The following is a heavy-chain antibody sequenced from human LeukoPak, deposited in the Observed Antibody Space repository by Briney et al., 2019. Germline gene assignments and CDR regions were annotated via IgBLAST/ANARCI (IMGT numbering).Heavy chain of an antibody. Sequence: ASVKVSCKASGYTFTSYDINWVRQATGQGLEWMGWISAYNGNTNYAQKLQGRVTMTTDTSTSTAYMELRSLRSDDTAVYYCARVHSGSYSLFYFDYWGQGTLVTVSS. CDR3: ARVHSGSYSLFYFDY. CDR1: GYTFTSYD. V-gene: IGHV1-18*01. D-gene: IGHD1-26*01. CDR2: ISAYNGNT. J-gene: IGHJ4*02.